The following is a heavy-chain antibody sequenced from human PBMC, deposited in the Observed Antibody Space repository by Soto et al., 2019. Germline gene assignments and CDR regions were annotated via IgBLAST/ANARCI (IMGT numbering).Heavy chain of an antibody. J-gene: IGHJ4*02. D-gene: IGHD3-10*01. CDR1: GGSFSGYD. V-gene: IGHV4-34*01. Sequence: PSETLSLTCAVYGGSFSGYDWGWIRQPPGKGLEWIGEIHHSGTTNYNPSLKSRVIISVDTSKNQYSLKLSSVTAADTAVYYCVRAPDVSGSYYNNWCQGPLVT. CDR2: IHHSGTT. CDR3: VRAPDVSGSYYNN.